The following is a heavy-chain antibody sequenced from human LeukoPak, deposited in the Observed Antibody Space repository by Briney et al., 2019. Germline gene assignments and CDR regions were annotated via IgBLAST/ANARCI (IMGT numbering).Heavy chain of an antibody. J-gene: IGHJ6*03. CDR2: INPNSGGT. D-gene: IGHD1-26*01. CDR3: ARDRWYSGSTRTYYYMDV. V-gene: IGHV1-2*02. Sequence: GASVKVSCKASGYTFTSYGISWVRQAPGQGLEWMGWINPNSGGTNYAQKFQGRVTMTRDTSISTAYMELSRLRSDDTAVYYCARDRWYSGSTRTYYYMDVWGKGTTVTVSS. CDR1: GYTFTSYG.